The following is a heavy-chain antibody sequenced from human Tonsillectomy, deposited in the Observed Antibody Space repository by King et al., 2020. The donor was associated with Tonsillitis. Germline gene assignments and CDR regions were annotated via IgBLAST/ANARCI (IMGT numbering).Heavy chain of an antibody. D-gene: IGHD3-16*02. V-gene: IGHV1-18*04. J-gene: IGHJ3*02. CDR2: ISAYNGNX. Sequence: QLVQSGAEVKKPGASVKVSCKASGYTFTSYGISWVRQAPGQGLEWMGWISAYNGNXNYAQKLQGRVTMTTDTSTSTAYMELRSLRSDDPAVYYCARDLQDYDYVWGSYRREPDAFDIWGQGTMVTVSS. CDR1: GYTFTSYG. CDR3: ARDLQDYDYVWGSYRREPDAFDI.